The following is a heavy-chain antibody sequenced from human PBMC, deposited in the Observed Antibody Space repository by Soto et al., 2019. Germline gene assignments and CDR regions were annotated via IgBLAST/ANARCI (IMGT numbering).Heavy chain of an antibody. V-gene: IGHV3-30*18. D-gene: IGHD3-22*01. J-gene: IGHJ4*02. CDR2: ISYDGSNK. CDR3: AKDTYYYDSTGYYVFDD. Sequence: QVQLVESGGGVVQPGRSLRLSFAASGFTFSTYGMHWVRQAPGKGLEWVAGISYDGSNKHYADSVKGRLTISRDNSKNTLYLQMSSLRDEDTAVYYCAKDTYYYDSTGYYVFDDWGQGTLVTVSS. CDR1: GFTFSTYG.